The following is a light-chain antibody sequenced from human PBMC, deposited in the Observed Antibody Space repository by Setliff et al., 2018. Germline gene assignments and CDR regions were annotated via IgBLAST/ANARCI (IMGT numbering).Light chain of an antibody. V-gene: IGLV2-8*01. J-gene: IGLJ1*01. Sequence: QSALTQPPSASGSFGQSVTISCTGSIRDVGGNNYVSWYQQHPGKAPKLIVYEVNKRPSGVPDRFSGSKSGNTASLTVSGLQGDDEANYYCTSYAANDNFDVFGTGTKGTV. CDR1: IRDVGGNNY. CDR2: EVN. CDR3: TSYAANDNFDV.